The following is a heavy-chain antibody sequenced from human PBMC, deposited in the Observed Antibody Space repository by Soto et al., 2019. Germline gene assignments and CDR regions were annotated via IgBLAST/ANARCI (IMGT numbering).Heavy chain of an antibody. Sequence: ASVKVSCKASGYTFTTYAMHWVRQAPGQRLEWMGWINAGNGNTKYSQKFQGRVTITRNTSASTAYMELSSLRSEDTAVYYCARTRPYTDHYGMDVWGQGTTVTVSS. D-gene: IGHD3-16*01. CDR2: INAGNGNT. V-gene: IGHV1-3*01. CDR3: ARTRPYTDHYGMDV. J-gene: IGHJ6*02. CDR1: GYTFTTYA.